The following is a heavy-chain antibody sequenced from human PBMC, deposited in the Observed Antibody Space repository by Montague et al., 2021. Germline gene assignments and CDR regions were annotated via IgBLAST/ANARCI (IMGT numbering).Heavy chain of an antibody. CDR1: GGSPGGSFNGHF. CDR3: ARGPYCSGGDCYKRRRNNWHFDL. J-gene: IGHJ2*01. V-gene: IGHV4-34*01. D-gene: IGHD2-21*02. Sequence: SETLSLTCAVSGGSPGGSFNGHFWTWIRQPPGKGLEWIGEIIYSGNTNYTPSLKSRVTMSIDTSKNQFSLRLRSVTAADTAVYYCARGPYCSGGDCYKRRRNNWHFDLWVRGTLVTVSS. CDR2: IIYSGNT.